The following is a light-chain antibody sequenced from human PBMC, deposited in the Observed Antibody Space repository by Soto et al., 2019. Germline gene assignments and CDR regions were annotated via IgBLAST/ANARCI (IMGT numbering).Light chain of an antibody. CDR1: QSVNIY. J-gene: IGKJ4*01. CDR3: QQRANWPLT. CDR2: VAS. Sequence: EVVMTQSPASLSASPGERVTLSCRASQSVNIYLAWYQQKPGQAPRLLIYVASNRATGVPARFSGSGSGTDFTLTISSLESEDFAVYYCQQRANWPLTFGGGTKVDIK. V-gene: IGKV3-11*01.